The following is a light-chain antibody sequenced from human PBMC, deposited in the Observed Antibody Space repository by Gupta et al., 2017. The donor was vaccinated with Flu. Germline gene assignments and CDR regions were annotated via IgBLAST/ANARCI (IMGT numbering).Light chain of an antibody. CDR1: QSVSSY. CDR3: QQRSNGPIT. J-gene: IGKJ1*01. V-gene: IGKV3-11*01. Sequence: SCRASQSVSSYLAWYQQKPGQAPRLLIYDASNRATGILARFSGSGSGTDFTLTISSLEPEDFAVYYCQQRSNGPITFGQGTKVEIK. CDR2: DAS.